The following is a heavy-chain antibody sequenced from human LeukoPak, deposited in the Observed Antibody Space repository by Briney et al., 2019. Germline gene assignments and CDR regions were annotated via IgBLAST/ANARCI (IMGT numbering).Heavy chain of an antibody. Sequence: VASVKVSCKASGYTFTNHGISWVRQAPGQGLEWMGWISEYNGNTNYAQKFQGRVTMTTDTSTSTAYMELRSLRSDDTAVYYCARDLTSLYSYYYMDVWGKGTTVTISS. V-gene: IGHV1-18*01. CDR2: ISEYNGNT. CDR3: ARDLTSLYSYYYMDV. CDR1: GYTFTNHG. J-gene: IGHJ6*03.